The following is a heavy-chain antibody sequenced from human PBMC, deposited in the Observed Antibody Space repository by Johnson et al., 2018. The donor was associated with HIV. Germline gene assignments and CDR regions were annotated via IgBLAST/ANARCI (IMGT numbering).Heavy chain of an antibody. D-gene: IGHD3-16*01. V-gene: IGHV3-30*04. CDR1: GFTLSSYA. Sequence: QVQLVESGGGVVQPGRSLRLSCEASGFTLSSYAMHWVRQAPGKGLEWVAVISYDGSLEYYADSVKGRFTISRDNSRNTLYLQLSSLRAEDTAVFYCARDLRGAYAYDYGSDGFDIWGQGTMVTVSS. J-gene: IGHJ3*02. CDR2: ISYDGSLE. CDR3: ARDLRGAYAYDYGSDGFDI.